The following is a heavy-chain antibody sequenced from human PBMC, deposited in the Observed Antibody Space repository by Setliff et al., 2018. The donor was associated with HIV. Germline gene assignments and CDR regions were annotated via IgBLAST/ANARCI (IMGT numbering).Heavy chain of an antibody. J-gene: IGHJ4*02. CDR1: GYTFTSYY. CDR2: INPSGGST. CDR3: ARDRGRYGDYRDFDY. D-gene: IGHD4-17*01. Sequence: ASVKVSCKASGYTFTSYYMHWVRQAPGQGLEWMGIINPSGGSTSYAHNFEGRVTMTRDTSISTFYMEVTRLTSDDTAVYYCARDRGRYGDYRDFDYWGQGALVTVSS. V-gene: IGHV1-46*01.